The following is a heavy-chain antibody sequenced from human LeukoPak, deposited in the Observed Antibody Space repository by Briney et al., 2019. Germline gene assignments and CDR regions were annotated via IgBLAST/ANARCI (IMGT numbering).Heavy chain of an antibody. D-gene: IGHD3-3*01. CDR1: GGSISSSSYY. CDR3: ARVGITIFGVVIVPAYYYMDV. J-gene: IGHJ6*03. V-gene: IGHV4-39*07. Sequence: SEALSLTCTVSGGSISSSSYYWGWIRQPPGKGLEWIGSIYYSGSTYYNPSLKSRVTISVDMSKNQFSLKLSSVTAADTAVYYCARVGITIFGVVIVPAYYYMDVWGKGTTVTVSS. CDR2: IYYSGST.